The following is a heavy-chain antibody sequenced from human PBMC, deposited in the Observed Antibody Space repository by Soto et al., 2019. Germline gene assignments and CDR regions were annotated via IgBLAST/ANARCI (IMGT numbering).Heavy chain of an antibody. CDR3: ARDRPPPEY. CDR1: GYTFASYA. V-gene: IGHV1-18*01. J-gene: IGHJ4*02. D-gene: IGHD2-2*01. CDR2: ISAYNGNT. Sequence: QFQLVQSGAEVKKPGASVTLSCKASGYTFASYAISWMRQAPGHGLEWMGWISAYNGNTNYAQKLQGRVTMTTDTSTSTAYMELRSLSADDTAVYYCARDRPPPEYWGQGTLVTVSS.